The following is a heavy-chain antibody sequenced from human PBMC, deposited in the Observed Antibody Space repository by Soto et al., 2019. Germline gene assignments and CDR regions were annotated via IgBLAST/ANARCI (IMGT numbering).Heavy chain of an antibody. CDR2: INHSGST. CDR1: GGSFSGYY. V-gene: IGHV4-34*01. Sequence: PSETLSLTCAVYGGSFSGYYWSWIRQPPGKGLEWIGEINHSGSTNYNPSLKSRVTISVDTSKNQFSLKLSSVTAADTAVYYCARGRYCSSTSCYKPLNYYGMDVWGQGTTVTVSS. CDR3: ARGRYCSSTSCYKPLNYYGMDV. J-gene: IGHJ6*02. D-gene: IGHD2-2*02.